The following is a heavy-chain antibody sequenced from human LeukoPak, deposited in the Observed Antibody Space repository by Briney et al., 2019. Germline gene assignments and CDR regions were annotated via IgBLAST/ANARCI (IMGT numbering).Heavy chain of an antibody. J-gene: IGHJ4*02. D-gene: IGHD2-21*01. CDR1: GFTFSSFT. CDR2: ISSHSNYI. CDR3: ARDVVVLSFDY. Sequence: GGSLRLSCAASGFTFSSFTMNWVRQAPGKGLEWVSSISSHSNYIYYADSVKGRFTIPRDNAKNSLYLQMNSLRAEDTAVYYCARDVVVLSFDYWGQGILVTVSS. V-gene: IGHV3-21*01.